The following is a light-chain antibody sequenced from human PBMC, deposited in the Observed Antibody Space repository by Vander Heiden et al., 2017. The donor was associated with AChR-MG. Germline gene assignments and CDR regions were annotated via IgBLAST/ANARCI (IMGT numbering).Light chain of an antibody. J-gene: IGKJ4*01. CDR1: QRISNF. CDR2: AAS. V-gene: IGKV1-12*01. Sequence: DIQLTQSPSSVSASVGDRVTVTCRASQRISNFLAWYQQKPGKAPKLLIYAASRLQSGVPSRFRGSGSGTDFTLTISILQPEDFATYYCQQANSFPLTFGGRTKVEIK. CDR3: QQANSFPLT.